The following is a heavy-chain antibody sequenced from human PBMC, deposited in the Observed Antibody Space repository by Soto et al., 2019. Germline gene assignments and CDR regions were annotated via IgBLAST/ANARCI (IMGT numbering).Heavy chain of an antibody. CDR3: ARGLRPRGYNFYF. D-gene: IGHD5-12*01. CDR1: GFSFSNYA. Sequence: LRLSCVASGFSFSNYAIHWVRQAPGKGLEWVSVISYDGTNRFYGESVKGRFTISRDNSLKTVYLQMSSLIPEDTAIYYCARGLRPRGYNFYFWGQGVLVTVSS. J-gene: IGHJ4*02. CDR2: ISYDGTNR. V-gene: IGHV3-30*04.